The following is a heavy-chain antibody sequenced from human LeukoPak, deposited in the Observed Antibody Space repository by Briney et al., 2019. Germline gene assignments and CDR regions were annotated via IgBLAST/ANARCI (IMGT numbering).Heavy chain of an antibody. D-gene: IGHD6-13*01. CDR2: ISGSGGST. CDR1: GFTFSSYA. J-gene: IGHJ6*03. V-gene: IGHV3-23*01. CDR3: AKGPSSSWYYYYYYMDV. Sequence: PGGSLRLSCAASGFTFSSYAISWVRQAPGKGLEWVSAISGSGGSTYYADSVKGRFTISRDNSKNTLYLQMNSLRAEDTAVYYCAKGPSSSWYYYYYYMDVWGKGTTVTVSS.